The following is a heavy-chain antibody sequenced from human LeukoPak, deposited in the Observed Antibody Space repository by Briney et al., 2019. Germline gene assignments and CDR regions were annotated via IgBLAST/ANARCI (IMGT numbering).Heavy chain of an antibody. D-gene: IGHD3-3*01. CDR1: GYTFTGYY. CDR2: INPNSGGT. J-gene: IGHJ4*02. CDR3: ASGPSGREVDY. Sequence: ASVKVSCKASGYTFTGYYMHWVRQAPGQGLEWMGWINPNSGGTNYAQKFQGRVTITADKSTSTAYMELSSLRSEDTAVYYCASGPSGREVDYCGQGTLVTVSS. V-gene: IGHV1-2*02.